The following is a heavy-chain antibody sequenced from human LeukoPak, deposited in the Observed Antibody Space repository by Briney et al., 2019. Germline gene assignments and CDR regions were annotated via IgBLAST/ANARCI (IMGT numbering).Heavy chain of an antibody. CDR3: ARGYRDAFDI. CDR2: FSATGGNT. Sequence: GGSLRLSCAASGFTFSSYAMSWVRQAPGKGLEWVSGFSATGGNTYYADSVKGRFTISRDNSKNTLYLQMDSLRVEDTAVYYCARGYRDAFDIWGQGTMVTVSS. D-gene: IGHD1-26*01. CDR1: GFTFSSYA. V-gene: IGHV3-23*01. J-gene: IGHJ3*02.